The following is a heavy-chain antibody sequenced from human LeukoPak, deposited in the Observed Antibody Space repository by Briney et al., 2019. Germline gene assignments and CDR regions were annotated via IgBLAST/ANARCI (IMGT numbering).Heavy chain of an antibody. V-gene: IGHV4-39*01. CDR3: ARRFSSGWYENYFDY. Sequence: SETLSLTCTVSGGSISSSSYYWGWIRQPRGKGLEWIGSIYYSGSTYYNPSLKSRVTISVDTSKNQFSLKLSSVTAADTAVYYCARRFSSGWYENYFDYWGQGTLVTVSS. D-gene: IGHD6-19*01. CDR1: GGSISSSSYY. J-gene: IGHJ4*02. CDR2: IYYSGST.